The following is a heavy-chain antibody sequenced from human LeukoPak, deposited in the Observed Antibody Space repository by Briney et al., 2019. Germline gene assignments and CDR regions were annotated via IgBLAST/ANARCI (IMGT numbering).Heavy chain of an antibody. CDR1: GFTFSSYA. J-gene: IGHJ4*02. D-gene: IGHD3-10*01. V-gene: IGHV3-23*01. Sequence: GGSLRPSCAASGFTFSSYAMSWVRQAPGKGLEWVSAISGSGGSTYYADSVKGRFTISRDNSKNTLYLQMNSLRAEDTAVYYCAKWGGSGSYSLFDYWGQGTLVTVSS. CDR3: AKWGGSGSYSLFDY. CDR2: ISGSGGST.